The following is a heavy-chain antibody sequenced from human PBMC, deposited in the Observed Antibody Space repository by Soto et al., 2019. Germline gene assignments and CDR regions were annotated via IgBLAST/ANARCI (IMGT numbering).Heavy chain of an antibody. V-gene: IGHV4-4*07. CDR2: IYTSGST. Sequence: SETLSLTCTVSGGSISIYYWSWIRQPAGKGLEWIGRIYTSGSTNYNPSLKSRVTMSVDTSKNQFSLKLSSVTAADTAVYYCARGVTMVRANWFDPWGQGTLVTVSS. CDR3: ARGVTMVRANWFDP. D-gene: IGHD3-10*01. CDR1: GGSISIYY. J-gene: IGHJ5*02.